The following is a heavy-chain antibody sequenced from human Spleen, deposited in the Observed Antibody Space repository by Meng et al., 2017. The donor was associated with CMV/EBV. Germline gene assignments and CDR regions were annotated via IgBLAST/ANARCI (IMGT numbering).Heavy chain of an antibody. CDR1: GFTFSSYA. Sequence: LSLTCAASGFTFSSYAMHWVRQAPGKGLEWVAVISYDGSNKYYADSVKGRFTISRDNSKNTLYLQMNSLRAEDTAVYYCARIAASDAFDIWGQGTMVTVSS. CDR3: ARIAASDAFDI. D-gene: IGHD6-13*01. J-gene: IGHJ3*02. CDR2: ISYDGSNK. V-gene: IGHV3-30*04.